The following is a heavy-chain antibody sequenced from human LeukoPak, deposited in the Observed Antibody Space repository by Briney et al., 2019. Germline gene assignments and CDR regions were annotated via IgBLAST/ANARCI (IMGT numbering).Heavy chain of an antibody. CDR2: ISSSSSYI. V-gene: IGHV3-21*01. J-gene: IGHJ4*02. D-gene: IGHD6-13*01. CDR3: ARDPTFYSSSWYDY. CDR1: GFTFSSYS. Sequence: GGSLRLSCAASGFTFSSYSMNWVRQAPGKGLEWVSSISSSSSYIYYADSVKGRFTISRDNAKNSLYLQMNSLRAEDTAVYYCARDPTFYSSSWYDYWGQETLVTVSS.